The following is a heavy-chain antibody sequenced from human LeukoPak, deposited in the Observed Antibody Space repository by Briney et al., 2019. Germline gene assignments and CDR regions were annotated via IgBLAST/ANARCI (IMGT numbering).Heavy chain of an antibody. V-gene: IGHV3-7*01. D-gene: IGHD3-9*01. J-gene: IGHJ4*02. CDR1: GFTFSSYW. Sequence: GGSLRLSCAASGFTFSSYWMSWVRQAPGKGLEWVANIKQDGSEKYYVDSVKGRFTISRDNAKNSLYLQMNSLRAEDTAVYYCASAYYDILTGSYYFDYWGQGTLVTVSS. CDR2: IKQDGSEK. CDR3: ASAYYDILTGSYYFDY.